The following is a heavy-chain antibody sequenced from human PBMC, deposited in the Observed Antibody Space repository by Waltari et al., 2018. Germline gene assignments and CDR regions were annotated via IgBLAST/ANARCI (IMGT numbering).Heavy chain of an antibody. CDR2: INHSGST. Sequence: QVQLQQWGAGLLKPSETLSLTCAVYGGSFSGYYWSWIRQPPGKGLEWIGEINHSGSTNYNPSLKSRVTISVDTSKNQFPLKLSSVTAADTAVYYCARGQADSSSMFGRRQWYFDLWGRGTLVTVSS. D-gene: IGHD6-13*01. CDR3: ARGQADSSSMFGRRQWYFDL. V-gene: IGHV4-34*01. J-gene: IGHJ2*01. CDR1: GGSFSGYY.